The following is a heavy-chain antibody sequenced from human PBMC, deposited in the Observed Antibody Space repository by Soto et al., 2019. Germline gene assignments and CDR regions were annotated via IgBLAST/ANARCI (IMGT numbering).Heavy chain of an antibody. CDR2: INHSGTT. D-gene: IGHD3-10*01. CDR1: GGPFSGYY. CDR3: ARGRSYDGAGSLHWFDP. V-gene: IGHV4-34*01. J-gene: IGHJ5*02. Sequence: QVQLQQWGAGLLKPSETLSLTCGVYGGPFSGYYWSWIRQPPGKGLEWIGEINHSGTTNYNPSLMSRVTTSRDMSKNQFSLTLSSVTAADTAVYYCARGRSYDGAGSLHWFDPWCQGTLVTVSS.